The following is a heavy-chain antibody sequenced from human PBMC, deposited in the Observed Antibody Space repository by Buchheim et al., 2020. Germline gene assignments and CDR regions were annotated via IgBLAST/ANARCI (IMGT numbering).Heavy chain of an antibody. D-gene: IGHD3-10*01. Sequence: QVQLVESGGGVVQPGRSLRLSCAASEFTFSSYGMHWVRQAPGKGLEWVAVISYDGSNKYYADSVKGRFTNSRDNSKHKLYLQMNSLRAEDTAVYYCAKEYYYGSGTTMAYYYYGMDVWGQGTT. CDR2: ISYDGSNK. CDR1: EFTFSSYG. J-gene: IGHJ6*02. CDR3: AKEYYYGSGTTMAYYYYGMDV. V-gene: IGHV3-30*18.